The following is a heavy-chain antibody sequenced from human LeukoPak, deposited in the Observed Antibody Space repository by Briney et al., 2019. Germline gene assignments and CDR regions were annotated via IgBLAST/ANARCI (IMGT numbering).Heavy chain of an antibody. J-gene: IGHJ4*02. CDR2: INHSGST. V-gene: IGHV4-34*01. Sequence: SETLSLTCAVYGGSFSGYYWSWIRQPPGKGLEWIGEINHSGSTNYNPSLKSRVTISVDTSKNQFSLKLSSVTAADTAVYYCAREGRANGSYDYWGQGTLVTVSS. D-gene: IGHD3-10*01. CDR1: GGSFSGYY. CDR3: AREGRANGSYDY.